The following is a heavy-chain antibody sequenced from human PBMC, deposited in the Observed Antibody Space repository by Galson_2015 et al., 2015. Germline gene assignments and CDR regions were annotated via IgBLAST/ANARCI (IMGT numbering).Heavy chain of an antibody. V-gene: IGHV1-3*01. CDR2: INAGNGNI. J-gene: IGHJ4*02. D-gene: IGHD2-15*01. Sequence: SVKVSCKASGYTFASYAIHWVRQAPGQRLEWMGWINAGNGNIKYSQKFQGRVIITRDTSASTAQMALSSLRSEDTAVYFCARGRWTATAAVYSLDYWGKGSLVTVSS. CDR3: ARGRWTATAAVYSLDY. CDR1: GYTFASYA.